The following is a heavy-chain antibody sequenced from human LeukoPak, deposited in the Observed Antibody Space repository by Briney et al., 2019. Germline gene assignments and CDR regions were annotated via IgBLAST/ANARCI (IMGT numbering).Heavy chain of an antibody. CDR2: INGDGGST. J-gene: IGHJ6*04. Sequence: GGSLRLSCAASDFTFSSYWMHWVRQAPGKGLEWVSRINGDGGSTTYADSVKGRFTISRDNAKNTLYLQMNSLRAEDTAMYYCARGPRIAYYGVDVWGKGTTVTVSS. CDR1: DFTFSSYW. V-gene: IGHV3-74*03. CDR3: ARGPRIAYYGVDV. D-gene: IGHD6-13*01.